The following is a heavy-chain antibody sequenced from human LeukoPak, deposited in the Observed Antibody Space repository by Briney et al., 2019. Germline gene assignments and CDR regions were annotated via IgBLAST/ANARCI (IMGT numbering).Heavy chain of an antibody. D-gene: IGHD6-13*01. CDR1: GYTFTSYY. CDR2: INPSGGST. J-gene: IGHJ6*03. Sequence: GASVKVSCKASGYTFTSYYMHWVRQAPGQGLEWMGIINPSGGSTSYAQKFQGRVTMTRDTSISTAYMELSRLRSDDTAVYYCARDPSSSWSNRPYYYYMDAWGKGTTVTISS. CDR3: ARDPSSSWSNRPYYYYMDA. V-gene: IGHV1-46*01.